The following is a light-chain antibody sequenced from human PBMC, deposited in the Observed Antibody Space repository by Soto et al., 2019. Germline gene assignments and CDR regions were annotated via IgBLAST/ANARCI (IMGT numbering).Light chain of an antibody. V-gene: IGKV1-39*01. Sequence: DIQMTQSPSSLSAPVGDRVSITCRASQSINNYLNWFQQKPGEAPNLLIYTASTLQSGVPSRFSGSGSGTDFTLTISNLQPEDFATYYCEQGYAIPFTFGQGTRLEI. CDR2: TAS. J-gene: IGKJ5*01. CDR1: QSINNY. CDR3: EQGYAIPFT.